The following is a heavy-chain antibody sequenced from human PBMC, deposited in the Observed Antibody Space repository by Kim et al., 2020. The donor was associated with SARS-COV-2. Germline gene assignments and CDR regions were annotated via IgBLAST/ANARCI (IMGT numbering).Heavy chain of an antibody. D-gene: IGHD2-21*02. J-gene: IGHJ1*01. CDR2: IIPIFGTA. Sequence: SVKVSCKASGGTFSSYAISWVRQAPGQGLEWMGGIIPIFGTANYAQKFQGRVTITADESTSTAYMELSSLRSEDTAVYYCARDLKIAYCGGDCYFRAEYFQHWGQGTLVTVSS. CDR3: ARDLKIAYCGGDCYFRAEYFQH. CDR1: GGTFSSYA. V-gene: IGHV1-69*13.